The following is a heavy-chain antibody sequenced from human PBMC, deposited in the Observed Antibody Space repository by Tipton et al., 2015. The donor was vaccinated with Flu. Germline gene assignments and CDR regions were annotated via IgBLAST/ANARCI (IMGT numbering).Heavy chain of an antibody. V-gene: IGHV4-31*03. D-gene: IGHD6-19*01. J-gene: IGHJ4*02. Sequence: TLSLTCTVSGGSISSGGYYWSWIRQHPGKGLEWIGYIYYSGSTYYNPSLKSRVTISVDTSKNQFSLKLSSVTAADTAVYYCARGRAVAGTDYWGQGTLVTVSS. CDR3: ARGRAVAGTDY. CDR2: IYYSGST. CDR1: GGSISSGGYY.